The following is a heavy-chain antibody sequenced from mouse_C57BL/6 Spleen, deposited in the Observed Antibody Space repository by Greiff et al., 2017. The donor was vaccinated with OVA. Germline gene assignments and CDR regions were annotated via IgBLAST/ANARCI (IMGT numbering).Heavy chain of an antibody. V-gene: IGHV1-74*01. CDR2: IHPSDSDT. CDR1: GYTFTSYW. D-gene: IGHD1-1*01. Sequence: QVQLQQPGAELVKPGASVKVSCKASGYTFTSYWMHWVKQRPGQGLEWIGRIHPSDSDTNYNQKFKGKATLTVDKSSSTAYMQLSSLPSEDSAVYYCAIRRSYYGSSSYAMDYWGQGTSVTVSS. J-gene: IGHJ4*01. CDR3: AIRRSYYGSSSYAMDY.